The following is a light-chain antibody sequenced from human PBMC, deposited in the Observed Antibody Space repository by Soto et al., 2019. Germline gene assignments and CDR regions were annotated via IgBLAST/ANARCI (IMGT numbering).Light chain of an antibody. V-gene: IGKV1-5*01. CDR2: DAS. J-gene: IGKJ1*01. Sequence: DIQMTQSPSTLSASVGDRVTITCRASQSISSWLAWYQQKPGKAPKLLIYDASSLESGVPSRFSGSGSGTEFTLTIRSLQPDDFATYYCQQYNSYQWTFGQGTKVDI. CDR1: QSISSW. CDR3: QQYNSYQWT.